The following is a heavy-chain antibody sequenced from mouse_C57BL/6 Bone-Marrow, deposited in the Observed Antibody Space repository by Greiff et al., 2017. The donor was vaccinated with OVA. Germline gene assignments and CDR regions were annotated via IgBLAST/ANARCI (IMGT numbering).Heavy chain of an antibody. V-gene: IGHV1-18*01. CDR2: INPNNGGT. CDR1: GYTFTDYN. J-gene: IGHJ3*01. CDR3: AVGGSYYYGGFAY. Sequence: EVKLVESGPELVKPGASVKIPCKASGYTFTDYNMDWVKQSHGKSLEWIGDINPNNGGTIYNQKFKGKATLTVDKSSSTAYMELRSLTSEDTAVYYCAVGGSYYYGGFAYWGQGTLVTVSA. D-gene: IGHD1-1*01.